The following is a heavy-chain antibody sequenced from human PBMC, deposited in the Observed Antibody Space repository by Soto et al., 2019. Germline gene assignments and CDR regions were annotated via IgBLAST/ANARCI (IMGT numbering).Heavy chain of an antibody. D-gene: IGHD2-8*01. CDR3: ARIYCTTTACDSWFDP. V-gene: IGHV5-10-1*01. J-gene: IGHJ5*02. CDR2: IDPGDSYA. CDR1: VYTVNGFW. Sequence: PRESRKISCIGIVYTVNGFWTSWGSQMPRKRREWMGRIDPGDSYASYSTAFQGHVTISADKSTSTVYLQWSSLKASDTAMYYCARIYCTTTACDSWFDPWGQGTLVTFSS.